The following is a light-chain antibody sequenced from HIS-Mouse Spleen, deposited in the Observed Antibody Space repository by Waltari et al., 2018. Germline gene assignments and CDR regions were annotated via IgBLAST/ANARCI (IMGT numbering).Light chain of an antibody. CDR1: SSDVGGYNY. Sequence: QSALTQPAPVSGSPGPSITLSCTGTSSDVGGYNYVSWYQQHPGKAPKPRIYGVSNRPSGVSNRFSGSKSGNTASLTISGLQAEDEADYYCSSYTSSSVWVFGGGTKLTVL. J-gene: IGLJ3*02. CDR2: GVS. V-gene: IGLV2-14*01. CDR3: SSYTSSSVWV.